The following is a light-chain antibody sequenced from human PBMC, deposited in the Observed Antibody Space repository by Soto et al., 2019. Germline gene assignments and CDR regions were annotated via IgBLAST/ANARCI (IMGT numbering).Light chain of an antibody. V-gene: IGKV3-20*01. J-gene: IGKJ2*03. Sequence: DIVLTQSPGTLSLSPGERATLSCRASQSVDSRYLAWYQQKPGQAPRLVIHAVSRRATGIPDRFSGSGSGTDFTLTISRLEPEDFAEYYCQQYGSSPRYSFGPGTKLEIK. CDR3: QQYGSSPRYS. CDR2: AVS. CDR1: QSVDSRY.